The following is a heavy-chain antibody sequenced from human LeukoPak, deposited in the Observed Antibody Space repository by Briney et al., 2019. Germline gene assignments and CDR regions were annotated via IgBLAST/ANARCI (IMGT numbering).Heavy chain of an antibody. CDR2: IRYDGSNK. D-gene: IGHD3-3*01. CDR1: GFTFSSYG. Sequence: GGSLRLSCAASGFTFSSYGMHWVRQAPGKGLEWVAFIRYDGSNKYYADSVKGRFTISRDNSKNTLYLQMNSLRAEDTAVYYCAKDGRDYDFWSGYYDYYYYYMDVWGKGTTVTVSS. J-gene: IGHJ6*03. V-gene: IGHV3-30*02. CDR3: AKDGRDYDFWSGYYDYYYYYMDV.